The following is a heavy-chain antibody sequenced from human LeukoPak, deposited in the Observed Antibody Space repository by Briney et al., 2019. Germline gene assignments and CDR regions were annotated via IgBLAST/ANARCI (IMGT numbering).Heavy chain of an antibody. Sequence: TGGSLRLSCAASGLTFSNYAMHWVRQAPGKGLEWVAFISYNGRNKCYADSVKGRFTISRDNSKNTLYVQMNSLRAEDTALYYCAKEDGDFDLWGRGTLVTVSS. D-gene: IGHD2-8*01. J-gene: IGHJ2*01. CDR2: ISYNGRNK. CDR3: AKEDGDFDL. CDR1: GLTFSNYA. V-gene: IGHV3-30*02.